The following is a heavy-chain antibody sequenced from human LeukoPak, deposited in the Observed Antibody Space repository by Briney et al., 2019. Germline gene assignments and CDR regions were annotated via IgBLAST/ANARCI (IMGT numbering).Heavy chain of an antibody. CDR1: GGSISSGGYY. D-gene: IGHD6-6*01. Sequence: PSETLSLTCTVSGGSISSGGYYWSWIRQPPGKGLEWIGYIYHSGSTYYNPSLESRVTISVDRSKNQFSLKLSSVTAADTAVYYCARVHSSSVDYWGQGTLVTVSS. CDR2: IYHSGST. CDR3: ARVHSSSVDY. J-gene: IGHJ4*02. V-gene: IGHV4-30-2*01.